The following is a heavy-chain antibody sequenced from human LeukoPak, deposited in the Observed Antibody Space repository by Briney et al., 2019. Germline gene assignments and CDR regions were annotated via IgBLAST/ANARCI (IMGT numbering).Heavy chain of an antibody. CDR3: ARDRGPSTIDF. V-gene: IGHV3-33*01. D-gene: IGHD3-10*01. CDR1: GITFSNYG. J-gene: IGHJ4*02. Sequence: SGRSLRLSCVASGITFSNYGMHWVRQAPGKGLEWVAGIWFDGSNKNYVDSVKGRFTISRDNAKNSLYLQMNSLRADDAAVYYCARDRGPSTIDFWGQGALVTVSS. CDR2: IWFDGSNK.